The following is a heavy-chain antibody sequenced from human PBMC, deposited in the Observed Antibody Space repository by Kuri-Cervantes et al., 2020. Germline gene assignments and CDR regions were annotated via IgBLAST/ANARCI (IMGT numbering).Heavy chain of an antibody. J-gene: IGHJ3*02. CDR2: IYSGGST. CDR3: ARVIVDTAMIITPDAFDI. D-gene: IGHD5-18*01. CDR1: GFTVSSNY. Sequence: GGSLRLSCAASGFTVSSNYMSWVRQAPGTGLEWVSVIYSGGSTYYADSVKGRFTISRDNSKNTLYLQMNSLRAEDTAVYYCARVIVDTAMIITPDAFDIWGQGTMVTVSS. V-gene: IGHV3-53*01.